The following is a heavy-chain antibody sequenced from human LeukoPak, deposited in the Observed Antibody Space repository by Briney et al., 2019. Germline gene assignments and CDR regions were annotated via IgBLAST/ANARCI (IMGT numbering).Heavy chain of an antibody. V-gene: IGHV4-38-2*01. J-gene: IGHJ4*02. CDR3: ARHRACSSTSCYTGLFDY. D-gene: IGHD2-2*02. CDR2: IYHSCNT. Sequence: TSETLSLTCAVSGYSISSGYYWGWIRQPPGKGLEWIGRIYHSCNTYYNPSLKSQVTTSVDTSKNQFSLKLSSVTAADTAVYYCARHRACSSTSCYTGLFDYWGQGTLVTVSS. CDR1: GYSISSGYY.